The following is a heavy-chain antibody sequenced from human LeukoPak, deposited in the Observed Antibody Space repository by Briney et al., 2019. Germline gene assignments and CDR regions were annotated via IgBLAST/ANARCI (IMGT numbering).Heavy chain of an antibody. D-gene: IGHD3-22*01. CDR1: GFTFSSYA. Sequence: GGSLRLSCAASGFTFSSYAMSWVRQAPGKGLEWVSAISGSGGSTYYADSVKGRFTISRDNSKNTLYLQMNSLRAEDTAVYYCAEVVLQSYDSSGYYYRSFDYWGQGTLVTVSS. CDR3: AEVVLQSYDSSGYYYRSFDY. J-gene: IGHJ4*02. CDR2: ISGSGGST. V-gene: IGHV3-23*01.